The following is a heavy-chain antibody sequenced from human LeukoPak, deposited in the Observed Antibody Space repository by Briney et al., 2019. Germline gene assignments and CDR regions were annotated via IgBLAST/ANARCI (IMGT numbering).Heavy chain of an antibody. CDR1: GGSISSSSYY. Sequence: SETLSLTCTVSGGSISSSSYYWGWIRQPPGKGLEWIGSIYYSGSTYYNPSLKSRVTISVDTSKNQFSLKLSSVTAADTAVYYCARESDYTNGVCSAFDYWGQGTLVTVSS. V-gene: IGHV4-39*07. J-gene: IGHJ4*02. CDR2: IYYSGST. CDR3: ARESDYTNGVCSAFDY. D-gene: IGHD2-8*01.